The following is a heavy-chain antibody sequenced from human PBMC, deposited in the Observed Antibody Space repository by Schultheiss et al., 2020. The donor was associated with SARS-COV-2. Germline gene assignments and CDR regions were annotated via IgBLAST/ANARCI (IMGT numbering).Heavy chain of an antibody. CDR1: GFTFSSYG. J-gene: IGHJ3*02. Sequence: GGSLRLSCAASGFTFSSYGMHWVRQAPGKGLEWVAVISYDGSNKYYADSVKGRFTISRDNSKNTLYLQMNSLRAEDTAVYYCARGAPLGWFGEGLGAFDIWGQGTMVTVSS. CDR2: ISYDGSNK. CDR3: ARGAPLGWFGEGLGAFDI. V-gene: IGHV3-30*03. D-gene: IGHD3-10*01.